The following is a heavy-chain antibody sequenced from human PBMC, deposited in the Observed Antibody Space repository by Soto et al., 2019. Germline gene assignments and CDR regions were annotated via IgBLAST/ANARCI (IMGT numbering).Heavy chain of an antibody. Sequence: QVQLVQSGAEAKKPGASVKVSCKASGYTFTDYYIHWVRLAPGQGLDWMGWINPKSGLTSHAQNFRGRVTMTRDTSISTVYMELNRLTSDDRAIYYCARRDRSGSFDDGGQGTQVTVSS. CDR3: ARRDRSGSFDD. J-gene: IGHJ4*02. CDR2: INPKSGLT. V-gene: IGHV1-2*02. D-gene: IGHD5-12*01. CDR1: GYTFTDYY.